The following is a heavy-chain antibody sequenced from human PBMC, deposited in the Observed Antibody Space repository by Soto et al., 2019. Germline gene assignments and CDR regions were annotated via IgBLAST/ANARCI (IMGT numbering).Heavy chain of an antibody. CDR2: IYYSGDT. J-gene: IGHJ4*02. Sequence: QVQLQESGPGLVKPSETLSLSCTVSGGSISAYFWTWIRQPPGKGLEWIGYIYYSGDTNYNPSLKGRVTISVDTSKNQFALKLSSVTATDTAGYYCARASSTWYWDYWGRGTLVTVSS. CDR1: GGSISAYF. CDR3: ARASSTWYWDY. D-gene: IGHD6-13*01. V-gene: IGHV4-59*01.